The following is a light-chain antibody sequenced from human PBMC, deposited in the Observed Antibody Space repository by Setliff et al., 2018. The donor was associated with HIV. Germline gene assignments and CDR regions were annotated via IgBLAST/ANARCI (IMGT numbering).Light chain of an antibody. CDR3: SSFTTGATVM. V-gene: IGLV2-14*01. CDR1: SSDVGAYNY. J-gene: IGLJ3*02. Sequence: QSVLTQPASVSGSPGQSITISCTGTSSDVGAYNYVSWYQQHPGRAPNLIIFDVSKRPSGVSGRFSGSKSGNTASLTISGLQAEDEADYYCSSFTTGATVMFGGGTK. CDR2: DVS.